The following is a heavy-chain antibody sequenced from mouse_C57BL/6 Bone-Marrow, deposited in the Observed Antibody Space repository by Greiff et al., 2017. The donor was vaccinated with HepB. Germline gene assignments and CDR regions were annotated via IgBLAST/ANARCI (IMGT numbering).Heavy chain of an antibody. J-gene: IGHJ1*03. D-gene: IGHD2-3*01. CDR3: AREDGYYWYFDV. Sequence: QVQLKESGAELARPGASVKMSCKASGFTFTSYTMHWVKQRPGQGLEWIGYINPSSGYTKYNQKFKDKATLTADKSSSTAYMQLSSLTSEDSAVYYCAREDGYYWYFDVWGTGTTVTVSS. CDR2: INPSSGYT. CDR1: GFTFTSYT. V-gene: IGHV1-4*01.